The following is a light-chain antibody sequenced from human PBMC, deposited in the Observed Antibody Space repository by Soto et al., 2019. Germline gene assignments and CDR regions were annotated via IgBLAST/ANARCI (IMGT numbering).Light chain of an antibody. CDR2: GAS. J-gene: IGKJ2*01. CDR1: QSIGHW. CDR3: QQYNSYLYT. V-gene: IGKV1-5*03. Sequence: DIQMTQSPSTLSASVGDRVTITCRASQSIGHWLAWYQQKPGKAPKVLIYGASSLESRVPSRFSGSGSGTEFTLTISSLQPDDFATYYCQQYNSYLYTFGQGTKLEIK.